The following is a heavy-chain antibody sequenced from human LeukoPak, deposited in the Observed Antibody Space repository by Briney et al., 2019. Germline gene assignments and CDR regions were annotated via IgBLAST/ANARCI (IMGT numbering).Heavy chain of an antibody. D-gene: IGHD2-15*01. Sequence: ASVKVSCKASGYTFTGYYMHWVRQAPGPGLEWMGRINPNSGGTNYAQKFQCRVTMTRDTSISTAYMELSRLRSDDTAVYYCLIGCSGGSCYEQPDYWGQGTLVTVSS. CDR1: GYTFTGYY. CDR2: INPNSGGT. CDR3: LIGCSGGSCYEQPDY. V-gene: IGHV1-2*06. J-gene: IGHJ4*02.